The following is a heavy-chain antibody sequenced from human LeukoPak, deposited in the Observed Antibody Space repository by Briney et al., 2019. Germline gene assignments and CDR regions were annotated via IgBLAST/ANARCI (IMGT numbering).Heavy chain of an antibody. Sequence: SETLSLTCAVYGGSFSGYYWSWIRQPPGKGLEWIGEINHSGSTNYNPSLKSRVTISVDTSKNQFSLKLSSVTAADTAVYYCARDGRRVCDYWGQGTLVTVSS. CDR2: INHSGST. V-gene: IGHV4-34*01. CDR1: GGSFSGYY. CDR3: ARDGRRVCDY. D-gene: IGHD5-24*01. J-gene: IGHJ4*02.